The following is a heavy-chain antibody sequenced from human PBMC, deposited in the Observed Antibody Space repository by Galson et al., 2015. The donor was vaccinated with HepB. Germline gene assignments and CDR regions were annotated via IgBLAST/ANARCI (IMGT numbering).Heavy chain of an antibody. V-gene: IGHV1-2*06. Sequence: SVKVSCKASGYTFTGYYMHWVRQAPGQGLEWMGRINPNSGGTNYAQKFQGRVTMTRDTSISTAYMELSRLRSDDTAVYYCARVGGYCSSTSCRYYFDYWGQGTLVTVSS. CDR1: GYTFTGYY. J-gene: IGHJ4*02. CDR2: INPNSGGT. D-gene: IGHD2-2*01. CDR3: ARVGGYCSSTSCRYYFDY.